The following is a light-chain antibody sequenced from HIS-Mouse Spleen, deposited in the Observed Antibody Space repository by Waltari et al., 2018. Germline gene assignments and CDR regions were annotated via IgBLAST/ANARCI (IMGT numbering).Light chain of an antibody. CDR3: CSYAGSSTVV. CDR2: EGS. J-gene: IGLJ2*01. CDR1: SSDVGSYNL. Sequence: QSALTQPASVSGSPGQSITISCTGTSSDVGSYNLVSWYQQHPGQAPKLMIYEGSKRPSGVSNRFAGSKSGNTASLTSSGLQAEDEADYYCCSYAGSSTVVFGGGTKLTVL. V-gene: IGLV2-23*01.